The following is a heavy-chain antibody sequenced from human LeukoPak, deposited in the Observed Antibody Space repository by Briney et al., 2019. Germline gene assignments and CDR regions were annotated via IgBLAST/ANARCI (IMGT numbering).Heavy chain of an antibody. V-gene: IGHV3-23*01. CDR3: AKGGVVVLPAASYFFDY. J-gene: IGHJ4*02. D-gene: IGHD2-2*01. CDR2: FSGSGDTT. Sequence: PGGSLRLSCAASGFTFSRNAMSWGRQAAGKGLGWGSGFSGSGDTTYYADSVKGRFTIARDNSKNTLYLQMNSLRAEKTAVYYSAKGGVVVLPAASYFFDYWGQGTLVTVSS. CDR1: GFTFSRNA.